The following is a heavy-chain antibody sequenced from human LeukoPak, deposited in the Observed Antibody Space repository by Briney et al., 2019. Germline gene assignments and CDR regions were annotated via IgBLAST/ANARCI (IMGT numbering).Heavy chain of an antibody. Sequence: GSLRLSCAASGFTFSSYAMSWVRQAPGKGLEWVSAISGSGGSTYYADSVKGRFTISRDNSKYTLYLQMNSLRAEDTAVYYCAKDFAIFYDSSGYFQGFDYWGQGTLVTVSS. V-gene: IGHV3-23*01. CDR3: AKDFAIFYDSSGYFQGFDY. CDR1: GFTFSSYA. CDR2: ISGSGGST. D-gene: IGHD3-22*01. J-gene: IGHJ4*02.